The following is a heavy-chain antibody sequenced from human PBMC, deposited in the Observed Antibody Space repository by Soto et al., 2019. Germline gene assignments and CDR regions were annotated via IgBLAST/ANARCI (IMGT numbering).Heavy chain of an antibody. J-gene: IGHJ4*02. Sequence: QVQLQESGPGLVKPSETLSLTCTVSGGSISSYYWSWIRQPPGKGLEWIGYIYYSGSTNYNPSLKSRVTISVATSKNQFSLKLSSVTAADTAGYYCARTNPYSSGWYYFDYWGQGTLVTVSS. CDR1: GGSISSYY. V-gene: IGHV4-59*01. D-gene: IGHD6-19*01. CDR2: IYYSGST. CDR3: ARTNPYSSGWYYFDY.